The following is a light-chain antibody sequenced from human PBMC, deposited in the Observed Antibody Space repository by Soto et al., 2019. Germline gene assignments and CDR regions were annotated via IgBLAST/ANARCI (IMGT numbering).Light chain of an antibody. Sequence: IQMTQSPSSLSASVGDRVTITCRASQNIDKYISWYQQRPPKAPKLLIYATSTLQSGVPPRFSGSGSGTDFTLTISSLQAEDVATYYCQQSYSSPTFGQGTKVEIK. CDR1: QNIDKY. CDR3: QQSYSSPT. J-gene: IGKJ1*01. CDR2: ATS. V-gene: IGKV1-39*01.